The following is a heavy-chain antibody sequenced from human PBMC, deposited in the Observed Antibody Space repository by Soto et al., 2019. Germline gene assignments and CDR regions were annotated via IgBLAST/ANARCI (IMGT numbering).Heavy chain of an antibody. CDR1: GGTFSSYA. J-gene: IGHJ4*02. V-gene: IGHV1-69*13. CDR3: ARTGDSSGYYYFYYFDY. Sequence: GASVKVSCKASGGTFSSYAISWVRQAPGQGLEWMGGIIPIFGTANYAQKFQGRVTITADESTSTAYVELSSLRSEDTAVYYCARTGDSSGYYYFYYFDYWGQGTLVTVSS. CDR2: IIPIFGTA. D-gene: IGHD3-22*01.